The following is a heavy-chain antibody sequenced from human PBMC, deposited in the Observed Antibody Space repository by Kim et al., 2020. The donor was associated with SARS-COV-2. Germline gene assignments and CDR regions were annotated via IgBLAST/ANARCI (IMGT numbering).Heavy chain of an antibody. D-gene: IGHD3-22*01. CDR1: GYSFTSYW. CDR2: IDPSDSYT. CDR3: ARHVDSSGYRTYGMDV. V-gene: IGHV5-10-1*01. J-gene: IGHJ6*02. Sequence: GESLKISCKGSGYSFTSYWISWVRQMPGKGLEWMGRIDPSDSYTNYSPSFQGHVTISADKSISTAYLQWSSLKASDTAMYYCARHVDSSGYRTYGMDVWGQGTTVTVSS.